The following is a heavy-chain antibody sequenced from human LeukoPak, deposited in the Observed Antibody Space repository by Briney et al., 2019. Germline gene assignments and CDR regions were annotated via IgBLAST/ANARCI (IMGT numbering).Heavy chain of an antibody. J-gene: IGHJ3*01. Sequence: GASVKVSCKASGGTFSSYAISWVRQAPGQGLEWMGRIIPIFGIANYAQKFQGRVTITADISTSTAYMELSSLRSEDTAVYYCARARAPYYYDSSGSFWGQGTMVTVSS. D-gene: IGHD3-22*01. V-gene: IGHV1-69*04. CDR3: ARARAPYYYDSSGSF. CDR2: IIPIFGIA. CDR1: GGTFSSYA.